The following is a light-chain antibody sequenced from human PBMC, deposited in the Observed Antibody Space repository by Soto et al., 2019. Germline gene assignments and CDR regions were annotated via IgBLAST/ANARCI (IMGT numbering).Light chain of an antibody. CDR1: QSVSID. CDR3: QQHTNWPLT. J-gene: IGKJ4*01. Sequence: DIVMTQSPATLSVSPGERATLSCRASQSVSIDLAWYQQKPGQAPRLLIYDASNRATGIPARFSGSGSGTDFTLTISSLEPEDFAVYYCQQHTNWPLTFGGGTKVDIK. V-gene: IGKV3-11*01. CDR2: DAS.